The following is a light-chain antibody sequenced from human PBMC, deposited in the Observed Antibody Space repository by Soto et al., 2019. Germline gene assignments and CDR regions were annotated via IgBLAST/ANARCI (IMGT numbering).Light chain of an antibody. CDR1: SSNIGAGYD. V-gene: IGLV1-40*01. CDR3: QSYESSLSGSYV. CDR2: GNS. Sequence: QSVLTQPPSVSGAPGQRVTISCTESSSNIGAGYDVHWYQQLPGTAPKLLIYGNSNRPSGVPDRFSGSKSGTSASLAITGLQAEDEADYYCQSYESSLSGSYVFGTGTKVTAL. J-gene: IGLJ1*01.